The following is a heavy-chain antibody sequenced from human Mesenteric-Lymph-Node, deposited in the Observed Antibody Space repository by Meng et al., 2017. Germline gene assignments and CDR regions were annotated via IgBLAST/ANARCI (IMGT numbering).Heavy chain of an antibody. J-gene: IGHJ4*02. CDR1: GFTASTDY. CDR3: ARGTTNQPSAH. Sequence: GESLKISCAASGFTASTDYMAWVRQAAGKGLEWAAIIYAGDETLYADSVKSRFSISRDSSKNNMYLQMNALRVEDTAVYFCARGTTNQPSAHWGQGTLVTVSS. V-gene: IGHV3-53*01. CDR2: IYAGDET. D-gene: IGHD1-26*01.